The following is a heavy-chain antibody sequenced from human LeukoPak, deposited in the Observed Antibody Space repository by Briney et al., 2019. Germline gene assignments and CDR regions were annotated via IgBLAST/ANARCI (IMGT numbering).Heavy chain of an antibody. Sequence: GASVKVACKTSGYTFTDYYIHWVRQAPGQGLEWMGWINPKSGVTDYAQKFQGRVTMTRDTSISTAYMELSRLRSDDTAVYYCARDAAYCSSTSCPSKRRSPAFDYWGQGTLVTVSS. J-gene: IGHJ4*02. V-gene: IGHV1-2*02. D-gene: IGHD2-2*01. CDR3: ARDAAYCSSTSCPSKRRSPAFDY. CDR2: INPKSGVT. CDR1: GYTFTDYY.